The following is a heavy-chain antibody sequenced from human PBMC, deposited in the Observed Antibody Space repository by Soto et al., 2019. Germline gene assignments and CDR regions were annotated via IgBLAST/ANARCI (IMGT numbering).Heavy chain of an antibody. D-gene: IGHD3-22*01. CDR3: ALRSMAVVPEY. J-gene: IGHJ4*02. Sequence: QVQLQESGPGLVKPSETLSLTCAVSGDSISSYYCMWIRQPPGKGLESIGYLYYGRSANYNPSLRSGVSLSGDTSTNQCSLTLSFMTAADPAVYYCALRSMAVVPEYWGQGTLVTVSS. CDR2: LYYGRSA. V-gene: IGHV4-59*01. CDR1: GDSISSYY.